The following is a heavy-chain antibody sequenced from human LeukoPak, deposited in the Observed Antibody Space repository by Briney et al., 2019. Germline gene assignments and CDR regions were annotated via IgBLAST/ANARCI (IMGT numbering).Heavy chain of an antibody. CDR1: GGSISSSSYY. D-gene: IGHD2-2*01. Sequence: PSETLSLTCTVSGGSISSSSYYWGWIRQPAGKGLEWIGRIYTSGSTNYNPSLRSRVTMSVDTSKNQFSLKLSSVTAADTAVYYCARETTFTSWSFYYYYYMDVWGKGTTVTISS. CDR3: ARETTFTSWSFYYYYYMDV. V-gene: IGHV4-61*02. J-gene: IGHJ6*03. CDR2: IYTSGST.